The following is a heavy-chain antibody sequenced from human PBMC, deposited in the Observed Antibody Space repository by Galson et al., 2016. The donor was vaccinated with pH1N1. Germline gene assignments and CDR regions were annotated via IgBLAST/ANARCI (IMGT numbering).Heavy chain of an antibody. V-gene: IGHV1-2*02. Sequence: SVKVSCKASGYTFTDYYIHWVRQAPGKGLEWMGWINPNSDVTEYAQKFQDRVTMTRDTSINTAYMELSGLTSDDTAVYYCARDSKGGIPFHYWGQGTLVTLSS. CDR2: INPNSDVT. CDR1: GYTFTDYY. J-gene: IGHJ4*02. CDR3: ARDSKGGIPFHY. D-gene: IGHD1-26*01.